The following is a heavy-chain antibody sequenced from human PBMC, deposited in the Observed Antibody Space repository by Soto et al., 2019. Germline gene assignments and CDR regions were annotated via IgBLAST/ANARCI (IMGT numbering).Heavy chain of an antibody. V-gene: IGHV3-23*01. CDR2: VSASGGST. D-gene: IGHD2-21*02. CDR3: AKHGSPGVTYDAFDI. Sequence: GSLRLSCAVSGFSFRSFSMSWVRQAPGKGLEWVSSVSASGGSTYYGDSVKGRFTISRDNSKNMLYLQMNSLRAEDTALYYCAKHGSPGVTYDAFDIWGQGTMVTVSS. CDR1: GFSFRSFS. J-gene: IGHJ3*02.